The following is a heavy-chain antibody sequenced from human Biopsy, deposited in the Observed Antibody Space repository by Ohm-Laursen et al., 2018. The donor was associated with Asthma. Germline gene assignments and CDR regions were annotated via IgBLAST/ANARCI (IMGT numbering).Heavy chain of an antibody. V-gene: IGHV3-11*01. Sequence: SLRLSCAASGFTVSDYHMSWICQIPGRGLEWISYIGSRITDAIYYADSVKGRFTISRDNAKNLVFLQMNSLRAEDTGVYYCAREVKMDYWGRGTLVTVSS. CDR3: AREVKMDY. J-gene: IGHJ4*02. CDR2: IGSRITDAI. CDR1: GFTVSDYH. D-gene: IGHD4-23*01.